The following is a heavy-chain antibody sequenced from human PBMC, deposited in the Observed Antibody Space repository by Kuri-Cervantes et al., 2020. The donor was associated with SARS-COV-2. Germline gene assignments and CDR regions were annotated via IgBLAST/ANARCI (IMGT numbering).Heavy chain of an antibody. CDR3: VRVNLNYDFWSGYLH. Sequence: ASVKVSCKASGYTFTSYYMHWVRQAPGQGLEWMGWINPNSGGTNYAQKFQGRVTMTRDTSICTAYMELSRLRSDDTAVYYCVRVNLNYDFWSGYLHWGQGTLVTVSS. CDR2: INPNSGGT. V-gene: IGHV1-2*02. CDR1: GYTFTSYY. J-gene: IGHJ1*01. D-gene: IGHD3-3*01.